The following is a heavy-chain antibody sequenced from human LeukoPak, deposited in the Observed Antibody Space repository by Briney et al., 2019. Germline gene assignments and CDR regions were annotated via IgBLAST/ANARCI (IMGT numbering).Heavy chain of an antibody. CDR1: GGTFSRYA. J-gene: IGHJ4*02. CDR2: ISAYNGNT. V-gene: IGHV1-18*01. D-gene: IGHD3-10*01. Sequence: ASVKVSCKASGGTFSRYAISWVRQAPGQGLEWMGWISAYNGNTNYAQKLQGRVTMTTDTSTSTAYMELRSLRSDDTAVYYCARSSTIPCDYWGQGTLVTVSS. CDR3: ARSSTIPCDY.